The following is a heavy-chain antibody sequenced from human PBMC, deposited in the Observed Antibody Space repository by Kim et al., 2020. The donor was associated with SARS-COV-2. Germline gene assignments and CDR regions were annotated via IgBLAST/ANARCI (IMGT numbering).Heavy chain of an antibody. Sequence: SGPTLVNPTETLTLTCTVSGFSLSNARMGVSWIRQPPGKALEWLAHIFSNDEKSYSTSLKSRLTISKDTSKSQVVLTMTNMDPVDTATYYCARITEGSGSYSIDWFDPWGQGTLVTVSS. CDR1: GFSLSNARMG. V-gene: IGHV2-26*01. CDR3: ARITEGSGSYSIDWFDP. D-gene: IGHD3-10*01. CDR2: IFSNDEK. J-gene: IGHJ5*02.